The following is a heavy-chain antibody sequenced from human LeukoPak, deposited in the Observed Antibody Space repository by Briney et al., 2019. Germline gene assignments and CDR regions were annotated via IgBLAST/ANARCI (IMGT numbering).Heavy chain of an antibody. J-gene: IGHJ4*02. CDR2: ISSGSSTI. CDR3: AREVGDYYDSSGSFGY. D-gene: IGHD3-22*01. V-gene: IGHV3-48*01. Sequence: PGGSLRLSCVVSGFTFSSYSMNWVRQAPGKGLEWVSYISSGSSTIYYADSVKGRFTISRDNAKNSLYLQMNSLRAEDTAVYYCAREVGDYYDSSGSFGYWGQGTLVTVSS. CDR1: GFTFSSYS.